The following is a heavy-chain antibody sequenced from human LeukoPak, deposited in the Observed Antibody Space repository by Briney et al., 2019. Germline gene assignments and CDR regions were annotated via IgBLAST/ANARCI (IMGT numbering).Heavy chain of an antibody. V-gene: IGHV4-59*12. Sequence: SETLSLTCTVSGGSISSYYWSWIRQPPGKGLEWIGYIYYSGSTNCNPSLKSRVTISVDTSKNQFSLKLSSVTAADTAVYYCARGPSSWYVGYFDYWGQGTLVTVSS. D-gene: IGHD6-13*01. CDR3: ARGPSSWYVGYFDY. J-gene: IGHJ4*02. CDR1: GGSISSYY. CDR2: IYYSGST.